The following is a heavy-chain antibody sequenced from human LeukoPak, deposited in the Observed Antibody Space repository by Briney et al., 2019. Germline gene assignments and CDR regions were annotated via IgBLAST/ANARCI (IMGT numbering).Heavy chain of an antibody. J-gene: IGHJ4*02. CDR3: ARGLGRSFDY. V-gene: IGHV1-2*02. CDR1: GYTINKYG. Sequence: GASVKVSCKASGYTINKYGFSWVRQAPGQGLEWMGWINPSSGGTNYAEKFQGRVTMTRDTSISTAYMELSRLRYDDTAIYYCARGLGRSFDYWGQGTLVTVSS. D-gene: IGHD7-27*01. CDR2: INPSSGGT.